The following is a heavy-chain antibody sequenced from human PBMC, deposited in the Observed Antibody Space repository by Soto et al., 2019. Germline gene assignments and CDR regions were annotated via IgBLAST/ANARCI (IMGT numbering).Heavy chain of an antibody. J-gene: IGHJ4*02. CDR3: ATRRPCSGDNCYAIDY. CDR1: GFTFSSYT. V-gene: IGHV3-30-3*01. CDR2: ISFDGSIK. D-gene: IGHD2-15*01. Sequence: PGGSLRLSCAASGFTFSSYTMHWVRQAPGKGLEWVTCISFDGSIKYYADSVKGRFTISRDNSKNTVYLQMDSLRAEDTALYYCATRRPCSGDNCYAIDYWGQGTLVTVSS.